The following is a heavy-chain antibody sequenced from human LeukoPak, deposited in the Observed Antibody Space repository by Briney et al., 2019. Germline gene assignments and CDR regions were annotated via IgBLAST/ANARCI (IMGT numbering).Heavy chain of an antibody. CDR1: GFTVSSKY. Sequence: GGSLRLSCAASGFTVSSKYMSWVRQAPGKGLEWVSAISGSGGSTYYADSVKGRFTISRDNSKNTLYLQMNSLRAEDTAVYYCARVGVGAPYAAFDIWGQGTMVTVSS. J-gene: IGHJ3*02. CDR3: ARVGVGAPYAAFDI. CDR2: ISGSGGST. V-gene: IGHV3-23*01. D-gene: IGHD1-26*01.